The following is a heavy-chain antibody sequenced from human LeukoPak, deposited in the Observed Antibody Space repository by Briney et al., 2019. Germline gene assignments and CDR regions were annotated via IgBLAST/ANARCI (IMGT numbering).Heavy chain of an antibody. V-gene: IGHV3-43D*03. J-gene: IGHJ4*02. CDR3: AKGDYDYVWGSYPPPDY. CDR1: GYNFDDYA. D-gene: IGHD3-16*02. CDR2: ISRDGGST. Sequence: PGGSLRLSCAASGYNFDDYAMHWVRQAPGKGLEWVSLISRDGGSTYYADSVKGRFTISRDNSKNSLYLQMNSLRAEDTALYYCAKGDYDYVWGSYPPPDYWGQGTLVTVSS.